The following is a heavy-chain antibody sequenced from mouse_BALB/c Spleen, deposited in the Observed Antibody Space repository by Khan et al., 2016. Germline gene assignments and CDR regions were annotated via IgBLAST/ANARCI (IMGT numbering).Heavy chain of an antibody. V-gene: IGHV5-6*01. Sequence: EVELVESGGDLVKPGGSLKLSCAASGFTFSTYGMSWVRQTPDKRLEWVATISSGGSYTYYVDSVKGRFTISRDNAKNTLYLQMSSLKSEDTAMYYCVRLAYYYNSEGFAYWGQGTLVTVSA. J-gene: IGHJ3*01. CDR2: ISSGGSYT. CDR3: VRLAYYYNSEGFAY. D-gene: IGHD1-1*02. CDR1: GFTFSTYG.